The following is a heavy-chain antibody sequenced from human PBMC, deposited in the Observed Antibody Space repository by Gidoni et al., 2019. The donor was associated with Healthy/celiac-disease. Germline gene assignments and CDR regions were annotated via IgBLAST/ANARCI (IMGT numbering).Heavy chain of an antibody. CDR1: GGTFSSYA. J-gene: IGHJ4*02. D-gene: IGHD2-2*01. V-gene: IGHV1-69*01. CDR3: AIPSNYCSSTSCPFDY. Sequence: QVQLVQSGAEVKKPGSSVKVSCKASGGTFSSYAISWVRQSPGQGLEWMGGIIPIFGTANYAQKFQGRVTITADESTSTAYMELSSLRSEDTAVYYCAIPSNYCSSTSCPFDYWGQGTLVTVSS. CDR2: IIPIFGTA.